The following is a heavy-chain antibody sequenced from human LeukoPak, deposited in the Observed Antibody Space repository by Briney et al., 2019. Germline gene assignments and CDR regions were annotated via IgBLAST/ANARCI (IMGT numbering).Heavy chain of an antibody. V-gene: IGHV4-39*01. CDR3: ARLDGGSVPGYSSGWYPAEYFQH. Sequence: SQTLSLTCAVSGGSISSGGYYWGWIRQPPGKGLEWIGSIYYSGSTYYNPSLKSRVTISVDASKNQFSLKLSSVTAADTAVYYCARLDGGSVPGYSSGWYPAEYFQHWGQGTLVTVSS. CDR2: IYYSGST. CDR1: GGSISSGGYY. D-gene: IGHD6-19*01. J-gene: IGHJ1*01.